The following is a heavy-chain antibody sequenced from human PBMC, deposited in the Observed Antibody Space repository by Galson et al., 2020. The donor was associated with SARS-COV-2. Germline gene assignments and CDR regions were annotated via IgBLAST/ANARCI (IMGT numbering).Heavy chain of an antibody. Sequence: SETLSLTCIVSGGTISSDDYYWSWIRQSTGKGLEWIGYIYHNGNAYYNPSLKSRLTISVDTSKNQFSLRLSSVTAADTAVYYCARDHCSGAACYFDNWGQGTLVTVSS. CDR2: IYHNGNA. J-gene: IGHJ4*02. D-gene: IGHD2-15*01. V-gene: IGHV4-30-4*08. CDR3: ARDHCSGAACYFDN. CDR1: GGTISSDDYY.